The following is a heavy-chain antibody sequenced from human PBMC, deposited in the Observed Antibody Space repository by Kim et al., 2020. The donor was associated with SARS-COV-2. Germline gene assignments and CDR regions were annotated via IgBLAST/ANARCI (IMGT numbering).Heavy chain of an antibody. J-gene: IGHJ6*03. D-gene: IGHD3-3*01. V-gene: IGHV4-59*08. CDR1: GGSISSYY. Sequence: SETLSLTCTVSGGSISSYYWSWIRQPPGKGLEWIGYIYYSGSTNYNPSLKSRVTISVDTSKNQFSLKLSSVTAADTAVYYCARRGGGITIFGDYYYYMDV. CDR3: ARRGGGITIFGDYYYYMDV. CDR2: IYYSGST.